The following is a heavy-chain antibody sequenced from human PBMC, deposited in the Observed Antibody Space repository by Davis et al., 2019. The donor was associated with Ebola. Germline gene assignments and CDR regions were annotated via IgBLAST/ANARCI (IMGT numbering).Heavy chain of an antibody. CDR3: ARSYPGGGLDY. CDR2: INHSGST. D-gene: IGHD3-16*01. Sequence: MPSETLSLTCAVYGGSFSGYYWSWIRQPPGKGLEWIGEINHSGSTNYNPSLKSRVTISVDTSKNQFSLKLSSVTAADTAVYYCARSYPGGGLDYWGQGTLVTVSS. CDR1: GGSFSGYY. V-gene: IGHV4-34*01. J-gene: IGHJ4*02.